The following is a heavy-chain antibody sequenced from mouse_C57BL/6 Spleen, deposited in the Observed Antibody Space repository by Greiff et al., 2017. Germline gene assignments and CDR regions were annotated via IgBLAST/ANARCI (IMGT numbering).Heavy chain of an antibody. J-gene: IGHJ4*01. Sequence: VQLVESGPGLVAPSHTLSITCTVSGFSLTSYGVHWVRQPPGKGLEWLVVIWSDGSTTYNSALKSRLSISNDNSKSQVFLKMNSLQTDDTAMYYCARQGGSNSYAMDYWGQGTSVTVSS. V-gene: IGHV2-6-1*01. CDR3: ARQGGSNSYAMDY. CDR2: IWSDGST. CDR1: GFSLTSYG. D-gene: IGHD2-5*01.